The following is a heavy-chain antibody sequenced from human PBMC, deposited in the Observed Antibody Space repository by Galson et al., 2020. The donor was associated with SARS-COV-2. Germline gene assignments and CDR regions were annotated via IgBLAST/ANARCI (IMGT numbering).Heavy chain of an antibody. Sequence: GESLKISCAASGFTFSSYAMHWVRQAPGKGPEWVAVISYDGSNKYYADSVKGRFTISRDNSKNTLYLQMNSLRAEDTAVYYCASEEGLTTVTIHYYGMDVWGQGTTVTVS. D-gene: IGHD4-17*01. CDR3: ASEEGLTTVTIHYYGMDV. CDR1: GFTFSSYA. J-gene: IGHJ6*02. CDR2: ISYDGSNK. V-gene: IGHV3-30-3*01.